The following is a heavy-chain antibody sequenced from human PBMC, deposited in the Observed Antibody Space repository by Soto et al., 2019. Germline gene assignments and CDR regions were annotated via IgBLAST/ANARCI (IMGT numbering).Heavy chain of an antibody. CDR2: ISGYNGNT. V-gene: IGHV1-18*01. CDR1: GYTFTSYG. Sequence: ASVEVCSKSSGYTFTSYGISLLRKTPGQGLEWMGWISGYNGNTKYAQKLQGRVTMTTDTSTSTAYMELRSLRSDDTAVYYCARDLGGQIVDYWGQGTLVTVSS. CDR3: ARDLGGQIVDY. J-gene: IGHJ4*02. D-gene: IGHD1-26*01.